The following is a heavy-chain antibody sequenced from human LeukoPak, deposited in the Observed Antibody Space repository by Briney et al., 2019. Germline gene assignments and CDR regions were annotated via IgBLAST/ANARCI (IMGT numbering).Heavy chain of an antibody. CDR3: ARGGYLYYFDY. D-gene: IGHD3-22*01. J-gene: IGHJ4*02. V-gene: IGHV4-61*09. CDR2: IYYSGST. CDR1: GDSIRRGNYY. Sequence: PSQTLSLTCSVSGDSIRRGNYYWSWIRQSAGKGLEWIGYIYYSGSTNYNPSLKSRVTISVDTSKNQFSLKLSSVAAADTAVYYCARGGYLYYFDYWGQGTLVTVSS.